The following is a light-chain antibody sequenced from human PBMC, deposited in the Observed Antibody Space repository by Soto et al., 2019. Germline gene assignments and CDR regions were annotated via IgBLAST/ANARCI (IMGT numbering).Light chain of an antibody. J-gene: IGLJ2*01. V-gene: IGLV1-36*01. CDR2: YDD. CDR3: AAWDDSLNVVV. Sequence: QSVLTQPPSVSEAPRQRVTISCSGSSSNIGNNAVNWYQQLPGKAPKLLIYYDDLLPSGVSDRFSGSKSGTSASLAISGLQSEDEADYYCAAWDDSLNVVVFGGGTKLTLL. CDR1: SSNIGNNA.